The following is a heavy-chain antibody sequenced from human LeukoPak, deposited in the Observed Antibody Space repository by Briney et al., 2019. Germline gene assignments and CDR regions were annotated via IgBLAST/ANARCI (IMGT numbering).Heavy chain of an antibody. J-gene: IGHJ4*02. CDR1: GFPFSPNT. V-gene: IGHV3-48*04. D-gene: IGHD6-13*01. CDR3: ARSWSQIDY. Sequence: PGGSLRLSCAASGFPFSPNTMNWVRQAPGKGLEWVSYIGTSDSTIYYADSVKGRFTISRDNAKNSLYLQMNSLRAEDTAVYYCARSWSQIDYWGQGTLVTVSS. CDR2: IGTSDSTI.